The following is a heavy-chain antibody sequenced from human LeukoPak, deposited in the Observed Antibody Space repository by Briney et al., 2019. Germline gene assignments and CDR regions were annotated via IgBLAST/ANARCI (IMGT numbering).Heavy chain of an antibody. CDR3: AKSPKTGFLFDY. J-gene: IGHJ4*02. Sequence: GGSLRLSCAASGFTFSSYEVHWVRQAPGKGLEWVSVIYGGVNTVYADSVQGRFTISRDNSKNTLYLQMNSLRAEDTAVYYCAKSPKTGFLFDYWGKGTLVTVSS. D-gene: IGHD1-1*01. V-gene: IGHV3-66*01. CDR1: GFTFSSYE. CDR2: IYGGVNT.